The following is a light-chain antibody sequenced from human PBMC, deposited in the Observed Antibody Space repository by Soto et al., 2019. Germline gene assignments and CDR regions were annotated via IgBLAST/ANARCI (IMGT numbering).Light chain of an antibody. CDR2: GAS. CDR1: QSVSSRN. CDR3: LRYGDSPPADT. V-gene: IGKV3-20*01. J-gene: IGKJ2*01. Sequence: EIVLTQSPGTLSLSPGERATLSCRASQSVSSRNLAWYRQKPGQAPSLLIYGASNRATGIPDRFSGSGSGTDFTLTISRLEPEDFAVYYCLRYGDSPPADTFGQGTKLEIK.